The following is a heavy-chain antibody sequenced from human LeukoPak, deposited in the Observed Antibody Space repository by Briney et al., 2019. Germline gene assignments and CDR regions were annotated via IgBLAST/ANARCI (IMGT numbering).Heavy chain of an antibody. CDR3: ARRLYSLYYFDL. J-gene: IGHJ4*02. V-gene: IGHV3-48*03. CDR2: ISSGGTTI. Sequence: GGSLRLSCAASGFTFSSYEMNWVRQAPGKGLEWISYISSGGTTIYYADSVEGRVTISRAKNSLYLQMDSLRAEDTALYYCARRLYSLYYFDLWGQGTLVTVSS. CDR1: GFTFSSYE. D-gene: IGHD3-16*02.